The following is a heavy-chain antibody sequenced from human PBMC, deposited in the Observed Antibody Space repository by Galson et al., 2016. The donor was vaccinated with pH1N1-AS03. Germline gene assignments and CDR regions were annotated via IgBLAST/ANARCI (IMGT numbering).Heavy chain of an antibody. V-gene: IGHV3-74*03. CDR1: GVTFSYYW. CDR2: INSDGSGT. CDR3: VKVLLYYYDDTAYPAAFDM. D-gene: IGHD3-16*01. J-gene: IGHJ3*02. Sequence: SLRLSCAASGVTFSYYWMHWVRQAPGKGLVWVSGINSDGSGTMYADSVKGRFTISRDNAKSTLYLDMDSLRPEDTAIYYCVKVLLYYYDDTAYPAAFDMWGQGTMVTVSS.